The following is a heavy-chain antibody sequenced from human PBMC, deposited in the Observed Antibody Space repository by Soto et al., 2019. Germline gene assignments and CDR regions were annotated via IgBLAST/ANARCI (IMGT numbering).Heavy chain of an antibody. CDR3: ARGSSIVVVVAALAY. J-gene: IGHJ4*02. CDR1: GFTFSSYG. D-gene: IGHD2-15*01. V-gene: IGHV3-33*01. CDR2: IWYDGSNK. Sequence: QVQLVESGGGVVQPGRSLRLSCAASGFTFSSYGMHWVRQAPGKGLEWVAVIWYDGSNKCYADSVKGRFTISRDNSKNTLYLQMNTLRADDTAVYYSARGSSIVVVVAALAYWGQGTLVTVSS.